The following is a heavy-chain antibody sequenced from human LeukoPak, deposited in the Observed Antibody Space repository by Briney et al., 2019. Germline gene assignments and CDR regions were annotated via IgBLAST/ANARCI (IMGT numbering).Heavy chain of an antibody. CDR2: INPNSGGT. Sequence: ASVKVSCTASGYTFTGYYTHWVRQAPGQGLEWMGWINPNSGGTNYAQKFQGRVTMTRDTSISTAYMELSRLRSDDTAVYYCARSLLWFGESYYFDYWGQGTLVTVSS. CDR1: GYTFTGYY. D-gene: IGHD3-10*01. CDR3: ARSLLWFGESYYFDY. V-gene: IGHV1-2*02. J-gene: IGHJ4*02.